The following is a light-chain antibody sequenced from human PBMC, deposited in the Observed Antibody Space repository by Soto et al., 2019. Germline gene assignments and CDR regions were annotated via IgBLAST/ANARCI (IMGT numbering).Light chain of an antibody. J-gene: IGKJ3*01. Sequence: DIQMTQSPSSLSASVGDRVTITCRASQSISSYLNWYQQKPGKAPKLLISAASNLQNGVPSRVSGSGSGTDFTLTISSLQPEDFALYYCQQSYSTPFTFGPGTKVDIK. CDR3: QQSYSTPFT. CDR1: QSISSY. V-gene: IGKV1-39*01. CDR2: AAS.